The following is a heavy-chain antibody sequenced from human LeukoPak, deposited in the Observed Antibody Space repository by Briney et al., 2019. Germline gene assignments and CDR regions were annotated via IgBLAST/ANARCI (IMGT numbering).Heavy chain of an antibody. J-gene: IGHJ4*02. Sequence: GGSLRLSCAASGFTFSSYSMNWVRQVPGKGLEWVSYISSSSSTIYYADSVKGRFTISRDNARHTLYLQMNSLRADDTAVYYCASDRVLGSGSLDNWGQGTLVTVSS. D-gene: IGHD3-10*01. CDR1: GFTFSSYS. CDR2: ISSSSSTI. CDR3: ASDRVLGSGSLDN. V-gene: IGHV3-48*04.